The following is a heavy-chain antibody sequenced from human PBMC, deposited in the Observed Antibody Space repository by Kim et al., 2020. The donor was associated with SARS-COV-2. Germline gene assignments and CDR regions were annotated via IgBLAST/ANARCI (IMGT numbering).Heavy chain of an antibody. CDR1: GFTFSSYA. Sequence: GGSLRLSCAASGFTFSSYAMHWVRQAPGKGLEWVAVISYDGSNKYYADSVKGRFTISRDNSKNTLYLQMNSLRAEDTAVYYCARGLRWKYYFDYWGQGTLVTVSS. D-gene: IGHD4-17*01. J-gene: IGHJ4*02. CDR3: ARGLRWKYYFDY. CDR2: ISYDGSNK. V-gene: IGHV3-30*04.